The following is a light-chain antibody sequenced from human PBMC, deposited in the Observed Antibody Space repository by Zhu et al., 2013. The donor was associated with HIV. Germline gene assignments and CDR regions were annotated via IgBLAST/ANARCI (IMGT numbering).Light chain of an antibody. J-gene: IGKJ3*01. CDR2: AAS. V-gene: IGKV1-9*01. Sequence: DIQLTQSPSFLSASVGDRVTITCWASQGISSYLAWYQQKPGKAPKLLIYAASTLQSGVPSRFSGSGSGTEFTLTISSPQPEDFATYYCQQVNSFPFTFGPGTKVDIK. CDR1: QGISSY. CDR3: QQVNSFPFT.